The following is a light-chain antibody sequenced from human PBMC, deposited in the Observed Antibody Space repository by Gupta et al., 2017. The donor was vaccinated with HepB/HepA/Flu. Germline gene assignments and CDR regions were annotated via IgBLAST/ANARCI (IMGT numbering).Light chain of an antibody. Sequence: EIELTQSLATLSLSPGERATLSCRASQSVSSYLAWYQQKPGQAPRLLIYDASNRATGIPARFSGSWSGTDFTLTISSLEPEDFAVYYCQQRSNWPPWTFGQGTKVEIK. J-gene: IGKJ1*01. CDR1: QSVSSY. CDR2: DAS. V-gene: IGKV3-11*01. CDR3: QQRSNWPPWT.